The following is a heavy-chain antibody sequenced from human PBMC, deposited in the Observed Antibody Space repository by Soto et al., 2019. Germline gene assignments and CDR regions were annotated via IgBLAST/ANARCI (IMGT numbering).Heavy chain of an antibody. CDR2: IYYTGST. CDR1: GGSISGYY. Sequence: SETLSLTCTVSGGSISGYYWSWVRQPPGKGLEYIGYIYYTGSTNYNPFLKSRVTMSVDTSKNQLSLRLSSVTAADTAVYYCVRRTDCGDQYCYMDVWGKGTTVTVSS. V-gene: IGHV4-59*08. J-gene: IGHJ6*03. D-gene: IGHD4-17*01. CDR3: VRRTDCGDQYCYMDV.